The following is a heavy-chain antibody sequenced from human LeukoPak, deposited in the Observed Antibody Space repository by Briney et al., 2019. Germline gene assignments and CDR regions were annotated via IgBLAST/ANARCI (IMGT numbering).Heavy chain of an antibody. D-gene: IGHD6-6*01. V-gene: IGHV1-46*01. J-gene: IGHJ5*02. CDR1: GYTFTSYY. CDR2: INPSGGST. CDR3: ARDQLNFGWFDP. Sequence: ASVTVSCKASGYTFTSYYMHWVRQAPGQGLEWMGIINPSGGSTNYAQKFQGRVTMTRDTSTSTVYMELSRLRAEDTAVYYCARDQLNFGWFDPWGQGTLVTVSS.